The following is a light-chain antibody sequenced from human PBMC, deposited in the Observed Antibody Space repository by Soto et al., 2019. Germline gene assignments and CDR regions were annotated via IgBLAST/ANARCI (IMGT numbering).Light chain of an antibody. CDR2: QHS. CDR1: KLGDKF. J-gene: IGLJ2*01. CDR3: QAWDRTVV. Sequence: SYELTQPPSVSVSPGQTASITCSGDKLGDKFASWYQQRPGQSPVLVIYQHSKRPSGIPERFSGSTSGNTATLTISGTQAMDEADYYCQAWDRTVVFGGGTKLTVL. V-gene: IGLV3-1*01.